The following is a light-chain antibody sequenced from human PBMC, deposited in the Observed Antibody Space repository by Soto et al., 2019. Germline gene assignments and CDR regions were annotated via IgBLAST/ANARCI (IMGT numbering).Light chain of an antibody. J-gene: IGLJ1*01. CDR2: EDN. V-gene: IGLV2-23*01. Sequence: QSALTQPASVSGSPGQSITISCTGTSSDVGSYNLVSWYQQYPGKAPKLMIYEDNVRPSGVSNRFSGSKSGNTASLTISGLQAEDEADYYCCSYAGSSTYYVFGTGTKLTVL. CDR3: CSYAGSSTYYV. CDR1: SSDVGSYNL.